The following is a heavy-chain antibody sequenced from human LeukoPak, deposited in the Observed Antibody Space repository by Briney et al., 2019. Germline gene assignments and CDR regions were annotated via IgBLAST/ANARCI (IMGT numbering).Heavy chain of an antibody. V-gene: IGHV3-33*06. CDR2: IWYDGSNK. Sequence: GGSLRLSCAASGFTFSSYAMHWVRQAPGKGLEWVAVIWYDGSNKYYVDSVKGRFTISRDNSKNTLSLQMNSLRAEDTAVYYCAKDMWGSGWYNYFDSWGQGTLVTVSS. CDR3: AKDMWGSGWYNYFDS. CDR1: GFTFSSYA. J-gene: IGHJ4*02. D-gene: IGHD6-19*01.